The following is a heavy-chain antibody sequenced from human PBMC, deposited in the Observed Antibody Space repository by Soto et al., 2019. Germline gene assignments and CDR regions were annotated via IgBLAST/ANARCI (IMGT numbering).Heavy chain of an antibody. V-gene: IGHV4-34*01. CDR3: AVAGGSSSWHYYYYGMDV. D-gene: IGHD6-13*01. CDR2: INHSGST. CDR1: GGSFSGYY. Sequence: SETLSLTCAVYGGSFSGYYWSWIRQPPGKGLEWIGEINHSGSTNYNPSLKSRVTISVDTSKNQFSLKLSSVTAADTAVYYCAVAGGSSSWHYYYYGMDVWGQGTTVT. J-gene: IGHJ6*02.